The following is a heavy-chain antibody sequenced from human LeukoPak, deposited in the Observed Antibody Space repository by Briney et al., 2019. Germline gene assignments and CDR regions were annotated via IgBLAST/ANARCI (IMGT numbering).Heavy chain of an antibody. V-gene: IGHV3-30*18. CDR2: ISYDGSNK. J-gene: IGHJ4*02. D-gene: IGHD3-22*01. CDR3: AKDAPIQYYYDSSGYYGSHFDY. Sequence: PGRSLRLSCAASGFTFSSYGMHWVRQAPGKGLEWVAVISYDGSNKYYADSVKGRFTISRDNSKNTLYLQMNSLRAEDTAVYYCAKDAPIQYYYDSSGYYGSHFDYWGQGTLVTVSS. CDR1: GFTFSSYG.